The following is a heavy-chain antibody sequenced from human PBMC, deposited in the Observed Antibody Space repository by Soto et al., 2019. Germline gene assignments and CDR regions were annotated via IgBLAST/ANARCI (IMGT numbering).Heavy chain of an antibody. D-gene: IGHD3-10*01. V-gene: IGHV3-23*01. CDR1: RFTFRNYG. CDR3: AKRCGSGSYRDFNSYYGMDI. Sequence: AGGSLRLSCAASRFTFRNYGMSWVRQGPGKGLEWVSGISPTGEQRFYVDSVKGRFFISRDNSQNTLSLEMSNLRADDTAVYYCAKRCGSGSYRDFNSYYGMDIWGQGTSVTVSS. CDR2: ISPTGEQR. J-gene: IGHJ6*02.